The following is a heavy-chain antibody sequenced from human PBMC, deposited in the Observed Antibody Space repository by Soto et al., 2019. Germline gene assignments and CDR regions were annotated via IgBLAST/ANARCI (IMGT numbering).Heavy chain of an antibody. CDR3: ATSYDSGFDP. CDR1: GYSFSTYD. CDR2: ISPKNGNT. D-gene: IGHD3-3*01. Sequence: ASVKVSCKASGYSFSTYDISWLRQAPGQGPEWMGRISPKNGNTNYAQNFQDRVTMTADTSSSTAYMELRGLRSDDTAKYYCATSYDSGFDPWGQGALVTVSS. V-gene: IGHV1-18*04. J-gene: IGHJ5*02.